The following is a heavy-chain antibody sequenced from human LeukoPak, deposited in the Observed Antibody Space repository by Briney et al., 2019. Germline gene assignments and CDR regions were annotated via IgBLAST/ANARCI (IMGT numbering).Heavy chain of an antibody. CDR1: GGTFSSYA. CDR3: AREKDIVVVPAATGHFYY. V-gene: IGHV1-69*13. D-gene: IGHD2-2*01. J-gene: IGHJ4*02. Sequence: SVKVSCKASGGTFSSYAISWVRQAPGQGLEWMGGIIPIFGTANYAQKFQGRVTITADESTSTAYMELSSLRSEDTAVYYCAREKDIVVVPAATGHFYYWGQGALVTVSS. CDR2: IIPIFGTA.